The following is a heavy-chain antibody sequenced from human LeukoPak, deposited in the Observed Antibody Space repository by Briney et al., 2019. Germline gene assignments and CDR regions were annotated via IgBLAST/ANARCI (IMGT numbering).Heavy chain of an antibody. Sequence: ASVKVSCEASGYTFTGYDMHWVRQAPGQGLEWMGWINPNSGATKYVEKFQGRVTMTRDTSISTAYMDLNRLRSDDTAVYYCARAALCGGDCNILDYWGQGALVTVSS. CDR1: GYTFTGYD. CDR3: ARAALCGGDCNILDY. CDR2: INPNSGAT. J-gene: IGHJ4*02. D-gene: IGHD2-21*02. V-gene: IGHV1-2*02.